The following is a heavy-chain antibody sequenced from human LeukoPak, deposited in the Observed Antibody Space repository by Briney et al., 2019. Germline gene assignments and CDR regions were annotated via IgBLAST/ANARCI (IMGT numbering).Heavy chain of an antibody. V-gene: IGHV4-59*01. CDR3: ARVTGYIVEDYFDY. Sequence: PSETLSLTCTVSGGSISSYYWSWIRQPAGKGLEWIEYIYYSGSTNYNPSLKSRVTISVDTSKNQFSLRLSSVTAADTAVYYCARVTGYIVEDYFDYWGQGTLVTVSS. CDR2: IYYSGST. J-gene: IGHJ4*02. CDR1: GGSISSYY. D-gene: IGHD3-22*01.